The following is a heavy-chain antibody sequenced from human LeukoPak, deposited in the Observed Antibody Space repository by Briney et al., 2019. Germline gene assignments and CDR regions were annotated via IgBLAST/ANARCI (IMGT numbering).Heavy chain of an antibody. V-gene: IGHV1-69*13. J-gene: IGHJ4*02. D-gene: IGHD7-27*01. CDR1: GGTFSSYA. CDR3: AINWENHSTNFDY. CDR2: IIPIFGTA. Sequence: SVKVSCKASGGTFSSYAISWVRQAPGQGLEWMGGIIPIFGTANYAQEFQGRVTITADESTSTAYMELSSLRSEDTAVYYCAINWENHSTNFDYWGQGTLVTVSS.